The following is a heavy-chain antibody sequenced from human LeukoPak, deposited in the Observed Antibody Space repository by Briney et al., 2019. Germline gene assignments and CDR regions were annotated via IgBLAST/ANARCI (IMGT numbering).Heavy chain of an antibody. Sequence: GRSLRLSCAASGFTFSSYAMHWVRQAPGKGLEWVAVISYDGSNKYYADSVKGRFTISRDNSKNTLYLQMNSLRAEDTAVYYCAKRYYYDSSGLLGWFDPWGQGTLVTVSS. D-gene: IGHD3-22*01. CDR3: AKRYYYDSSGLLGWFDP. J-gene: IGHJ5*02. CDR2: ISYDGSNK. V-gene: IGHV3-30-3*02. CDR1: GFTFSSYA.